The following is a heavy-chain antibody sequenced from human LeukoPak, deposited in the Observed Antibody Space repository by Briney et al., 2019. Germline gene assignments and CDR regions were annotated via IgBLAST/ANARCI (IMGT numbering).Heavy chain of an antibody. J-gene: IGHJ4*02. CDR2: INIGSGDT. Sequence: GASVKVSCKASGYTFTGHYLHWVRQAPGQGLEWMGWINIGSGDTNYAQKFQGRVTMTRDTSITTAYLEVTRLTSDDTAVYYCAKDRSSYYDSWLDYRGQGTLVTVSS. CDR1: GYTFTGHY. V-gene: IGHV1-2*02. CDR3: AKDRSSYYDSWLDY. D-gene: IGHD3-22*01.